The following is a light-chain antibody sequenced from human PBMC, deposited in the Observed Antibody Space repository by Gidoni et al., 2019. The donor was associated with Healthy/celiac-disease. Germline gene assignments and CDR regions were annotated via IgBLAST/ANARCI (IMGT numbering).Light chain of an antibody. CDR2: WAS. J-gene: IGKJ3*01. Sequence: IVMTQSPNSLPVSLGEMATINCKSTQTVLYSSNNKNYLAWYQQKTGQPPKLLIYWASTRESGVPDRFSGSGSGTDFTLTISSLQAEDVAVYYCQQYYSTPFTFGPGTKVDIK. CDR3: QQYYSTPFT. V-gene: IGKV4-1*01. CDR1: QTVLYSSNNKNY.